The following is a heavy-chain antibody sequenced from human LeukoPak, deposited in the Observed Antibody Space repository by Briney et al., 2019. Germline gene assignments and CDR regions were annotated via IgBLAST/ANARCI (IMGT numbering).Heavy chain of an antibody. V-gene: IGHV1-8*01. CDR3: ARGFCGGDCLDY. D-gene: IGHD2-21*01. CDR2: INPTGGNT. J-gene: IGHJ4*02. CDR1: GYTFTSYY. Sequence: ASVKVSCKASGYTFTSYYMHWVRQAPGQGLEWMGLINPTGGNTGYAQKFQGRVTITRNTSISTAYMELSSLRPEDTAVYYCARGFCGGDCLDYWGQGTLVTVSS.